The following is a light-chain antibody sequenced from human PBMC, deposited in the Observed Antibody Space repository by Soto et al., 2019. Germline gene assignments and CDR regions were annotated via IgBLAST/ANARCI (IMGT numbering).Light chain of an antibody. V-gene: IGLV2-23*02. CDR3: CSYALNTPFN. CDR1: SSDVGNYNL. CDR2: EVT. Sequence: QSALTQPASVSGSPGQSITISCTGTSSDVGNYNLVSWYQHHPGKAPKLRIYEVTKRPSGVSNRFSGSKSDDTASLTISGLQADGEGDNNCCSYALNTPFNFGGGTNLT. J-gene: IGLJ2*01.